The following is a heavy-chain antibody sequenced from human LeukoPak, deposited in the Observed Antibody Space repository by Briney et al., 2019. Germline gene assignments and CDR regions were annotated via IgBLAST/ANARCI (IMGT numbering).Heavy chain of an antibody. CDR2: ISSSSYI. V-gene: IGHV3-21*01. D-gene: IGHD5-12*01. J-gene: IGHJ3*02. CDR3: AREAGYADAFDI. CDR1: GFTFSSYS. Sequence: GGSLRLSCAASGFTFSSYSMNWVRQAPGKGLEWVSSISSSSYIYYADSVKGRFTISRDNAKNSLYLQMNSLRAEDTAVYYCAREAGYADAFDIWGQGTMVTVSS.